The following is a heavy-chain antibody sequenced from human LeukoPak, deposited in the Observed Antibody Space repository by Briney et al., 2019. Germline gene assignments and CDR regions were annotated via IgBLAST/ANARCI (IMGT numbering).Heavy chain of an antibody. CDR2: IHYGGST. D-gene: IGHD6-19*01. V-gene: IGHV4-34*01. Sequence: PSETLSLTCAVYGGSFSGYYWSWIRQPPGKGLEWIGSIHYGGSTYYTASLKSRVTISVNTSKNQFSLKLSSVTAADTAVYYCTRGEWLVRYFQHWGQGTLVTVSS. CDR3: TRGEWLVRYFQH. J-gene: IGHJ1*01. CDR1: GGSFSGYY.